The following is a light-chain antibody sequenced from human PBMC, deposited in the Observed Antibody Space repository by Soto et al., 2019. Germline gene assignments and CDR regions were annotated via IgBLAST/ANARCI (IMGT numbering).Light chain of an antibody. CDR2: GAS. Sequence: EIVLTQSPGTLSLSPGKRATLSCRASQSVSSSHLAWYQQKPGQAPRLLIYGASSRATGIPDRFSGSGSGTDFTITISRLEPEEFGVYYCQQYGSSPPYTFGQGTKLEIK. CDR3: QQYGSSPPYT. V-gene: IGKV3-20*01. CDR1: QSVSSSH. J-gene: IGKJ2*01.